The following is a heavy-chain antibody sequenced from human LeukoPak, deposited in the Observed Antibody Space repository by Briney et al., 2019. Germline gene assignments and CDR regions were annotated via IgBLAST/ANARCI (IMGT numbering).Heavy chain of an antibody. CDR2: IIPIFGTA. Sequence: SVKVSCKASGGTFISYAISWVRQAPGQGLEWRGGIIPIFGTANYAQKFQGRVTITADKSTSTAYMELSSLRSEDTAVYYCARYFGALNWFDPWGQGTLVTVSS. D-gene: IGHD3-9*01. V-gene: IGHV1-69*06. CDR3: ARYFGALNWFDP. J-gene: IGHJ5*02. CDR1: GGTFISYA.